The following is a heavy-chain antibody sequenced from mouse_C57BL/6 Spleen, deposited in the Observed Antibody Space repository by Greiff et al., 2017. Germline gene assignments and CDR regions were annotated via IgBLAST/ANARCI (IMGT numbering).Heavy chain of an antibody. CDR1: GFTFSSYA. V-gene: IGHV5-4*01. Sequence: EVMLVESGGGLVKPGGSLKLSCAASGFTFSSYAMSWVRQTPEKRLEWVATISDGGSYTYYPDNVKGRFTISRDNAKNNLYLQMSHLKSEDTAMYYCARDSEVMDYWGQGTSVTVSS. CDR2: ISDGGSYT. CDR3: ARDSEVMDY. J-gene: IGHJ4*01.